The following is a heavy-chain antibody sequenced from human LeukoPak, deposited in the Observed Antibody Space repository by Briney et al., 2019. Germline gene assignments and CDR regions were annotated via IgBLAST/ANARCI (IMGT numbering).Heavy chain of an antibody. D-gene: IGHD6-13*01. V-gene: IGHV1-24*01. J-gene: IGHJ4*02. CDR1: GYTLTELS. Sequence: ASVKVSCKVSGYTLTELSMHWVRQAPGKGLEWMGGFDPEDGETIYAQKFQGRVTMTEDTSTDTAYMELRSLRSDDTAVYYCARDPYSSSWYSNPNFDYWGQGTLVTVSS. CDR2: FDPEDGET. CDR3: ARDPYSSSWYSNPNFDY.